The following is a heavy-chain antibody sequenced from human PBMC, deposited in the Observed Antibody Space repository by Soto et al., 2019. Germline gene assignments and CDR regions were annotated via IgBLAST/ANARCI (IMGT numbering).Heavy chain of an antibody. CDR1: GYTFTSNA. J-gene: IGHJ4*02. D-gene: IGHD5-12*01. V-gene: IGHV1-69*04. CDR2: IIPILGIA. Sequence: SVKVSCKDSGYTFTSNAMHWVRQAPGQGLEWMGRIIPILGIANYAQKFQGRVTITADKSTSTAYMELSSLRSEDTAMYYCARASGYDFWYFDYWGQGTLVTVSS. CDR3: ARASGYDFWYFDY.